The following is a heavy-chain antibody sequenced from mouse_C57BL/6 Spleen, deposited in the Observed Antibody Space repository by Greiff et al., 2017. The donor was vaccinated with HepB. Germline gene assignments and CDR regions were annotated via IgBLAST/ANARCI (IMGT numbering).Heavy chain of an antibody. V-gene: IGHV1-42*01. J-gene: IGHJ4*01. CDR3: ARRRDYAMDY. CDR2: INPSTGGT. Sequence: EVKLQESGPELVKPGASVKISCKASGYSFTGYYMNWVKQSPEKSLEWIGEINPSTGGTTYNQKFKAKATLTVDKSSSTAYMQLKSLTSEDSAVYYCARRRDYAMDYWGQGTSVTVSS. CDR1: GYSFTGYY.